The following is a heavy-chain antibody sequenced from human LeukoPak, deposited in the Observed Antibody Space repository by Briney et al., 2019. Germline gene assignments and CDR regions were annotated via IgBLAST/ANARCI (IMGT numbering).Heavy chain of an antibody. CDR2: ISGSGGST. Sequence: PGESLRLSCAASGFTFSSYAMTWVRQAPGKGLEWVSSISGSGGSTYNAASVRGRFTISRDNSKNTLYLEVNSLRAEDTAVYYCAKASGSVGTNKAFDYWGQGTLVTVSS. V-gene: IGHV3-23*01. D-gene: IGHD1-26*01. CDR3: AKASGSVGTNKAFDY. CDR1: GFTFSSYA. J-gene: IGHJ4*02.